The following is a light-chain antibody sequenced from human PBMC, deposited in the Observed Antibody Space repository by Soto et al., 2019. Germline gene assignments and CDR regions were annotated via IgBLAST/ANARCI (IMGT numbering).Light chain of an antibody. CDR3: CSFAVSSLHVM. V-gene: IGLV2-11*01. J-gene: IGLJ3*02. Sequence: QSALTQPRSVSGSPGQSVTISCTGSTNDIGPYNYVSWYQQHPGKAPRLIIYDVDKRPSGVPDRFSASKSGNTASLTISGLQAEDEAHYHCCSFAVSSLHVMFGGGTKLTVL. CDR1: TNDIGPYNY. CDR2: DVD.